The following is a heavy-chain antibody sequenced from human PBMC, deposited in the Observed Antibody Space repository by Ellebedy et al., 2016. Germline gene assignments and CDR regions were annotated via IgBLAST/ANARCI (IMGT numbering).Heavy chain of an antibody. D-gene: IGHD2-15*01. V-gene: IGHV3-48*04. J-gene: IGHJ5*02. CDR1: GFTFSSYS. Sequence: GGSLRLXXAASGFTFSSYSMNWVRQAPGKGLEWVSYISSSSSTIYYADSVKGRFTISRDNAKNSLYLQMNSLRAEDTAVYYCAREGEYCSGGSCYDWFHPWGQGTLVTVSS. CDR3: AREGEYCSGGSCYDWFHP. CDR2: ISSSSSTI.